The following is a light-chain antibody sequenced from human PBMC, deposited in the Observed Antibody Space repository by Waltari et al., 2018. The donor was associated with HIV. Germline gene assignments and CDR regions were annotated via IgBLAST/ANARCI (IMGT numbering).Light chain of an antibody. CDR3: HQYDKWPMYT. CDR1: QNIKTD. Sequence: EIRLTQSPVILSVSPGGRATLSCRASQNIKTDLAWYQQKPGQSPRLLIYDASTRTTGTTDRFSGSGSGTDFTLTISSVHSEDFAVYYCHQYDKWPMYTFGQGTKVDMK. J-gene: IGKJ2*01. CDR2: DAS. V-gene: IGKV3-15*01.